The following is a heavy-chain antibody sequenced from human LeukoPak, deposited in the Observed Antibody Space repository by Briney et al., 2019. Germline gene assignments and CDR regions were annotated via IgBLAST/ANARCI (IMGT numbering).Heavy chain of an antibody. D-gene: IGHD3-22*01. Sequence: SETLSLTCTVSGGSISTYYWSWIRQPPGKGLEWIGYIYYSGSTNYNPSLQSRVTISVDTSKNQFSLNLNSVTAADTAVYYCARGYYDSSGYSNTFDIWGQGTMVTVSS. CDR2: IYYSGST. CDR3: ARGYYDSSGYSNTFDI. J-gene: IGHJ3*02. CDR1: GGSISTYY. V-gene: IGHV4-59*01.